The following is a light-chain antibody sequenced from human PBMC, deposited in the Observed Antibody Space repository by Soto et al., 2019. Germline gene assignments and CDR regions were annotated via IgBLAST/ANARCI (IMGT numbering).Light chain of an antibody. V-gene: IGKV3-11*01. J-gene: IGKJ5*01. CDR3: QQYGNPPIS. CDR2: DAV. Sequence: EIVMTQSPATLSVSPGERATLSCRASQSVSSYLAWYQQKPGQAPRLLIYDAVNRATGIPARFSGSGSGTDFTLIISRLEPEDFAVYYFQQYGNPPISFDQGTRLEIK. CDR1: QSVSSY.